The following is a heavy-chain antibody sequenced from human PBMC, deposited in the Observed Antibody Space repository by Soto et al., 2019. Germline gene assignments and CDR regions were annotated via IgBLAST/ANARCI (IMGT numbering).Heavy chain of an antibody. CDR1: GFTFSNFW. V-gene: IGHV3-74*01. Sequence: PGGNLRLSCAGSGFTFSNFWMHWVRQAPGKGLVWVARINTDGSVTSHADSVKGRFTISRDNAKSTLYLQMTSLREEDSAIYYCARKTGLGDPNFWCRGILVSVS. CDR2: INTDGSVT. D-gene: IGHD1-26*01. J-gene: IGHJ2*01. CDR3: ARKTGLGDPNF.